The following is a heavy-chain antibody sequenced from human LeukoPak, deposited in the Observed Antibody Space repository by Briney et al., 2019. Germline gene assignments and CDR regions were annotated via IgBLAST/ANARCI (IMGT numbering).Heavy chain of an antibody. CDR2: IISDGSST. CDR1: GFAFSNYW. J-gene: IGHJ4*02. Sequence: GGSLRLSCAASGFAFSNYWMHWVRQTPGKGLVWVSRIISDGSSTSYADSVKGRFTISRDNAKNTLYLQMNSLRAEDTAVYYCARDGSLPDYWGQGSLVTVSS. CDR3: ARDGSLPDY. V-gene: IGHV3-74*01.